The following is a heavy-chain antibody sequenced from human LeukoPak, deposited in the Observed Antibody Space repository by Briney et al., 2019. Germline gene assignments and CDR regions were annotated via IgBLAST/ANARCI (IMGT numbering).Heavy chain of an antibody. CDR1: GGSISSSRYY. CDR2: IYYYSGIT. D-gene: IGHD3-16*01. J-gene: IGHJ3*02. Sequence: AETLSLTCTVSGGSISSSRYYWGWLRQPPGKGLEWIGSIYYYSGITYYNPSLMSRVTISADTSCNQFSLNLSSVTAAHTSVYYCARHEDYDYVPDGFDIWGQGTMVTVSS. CDR3: ARHEDYDYVPDGFDI. V-gene: IGHV4-39*01.